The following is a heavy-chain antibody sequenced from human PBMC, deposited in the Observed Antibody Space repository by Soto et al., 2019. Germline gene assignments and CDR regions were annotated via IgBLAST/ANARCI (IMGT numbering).Heavy chain of an antibody. CDR3: ARWDYYDSSGYYYNWFDP. V-gene: IGHV1-69*02. CDR2: IIPILGIA. D-gene: IGHD3-22*01. CDR1: GGTFSSYT. J-gene: IGHJ5*02. Sequence: ASVKVSCKASGGTFSSYTISWVRQAPGQGLEWMGRIIPILGIANYAQKFQGRVTITADKSTSTAYMELSSLRSEDTAVYYCARWDYYDSSGYYYNWFDPWGQGTLVTVSS.